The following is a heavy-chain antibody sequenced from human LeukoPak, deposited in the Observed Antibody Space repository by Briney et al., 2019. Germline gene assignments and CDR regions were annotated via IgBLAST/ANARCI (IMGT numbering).Heavy chain of an antibody. Sequence: PSETLSHTCTVSGGSISSYYWSWIRQPPGKGLEWIGYIYYSGSTNYNPSLKSRVTISVDTSKNQFSLKLSSVTAADTAVYYCARHDADILTGYSYYYGMDVWGQGTTVTVSS. D-gene: IGHD3-9*01. CDR2: IYYSGST. V-gene: IGHV4-59*08. J-gene: IGHJ6*02. CDR3: ARHDADILTGYSYYYGMDV. CDR1: GGSISSYY.